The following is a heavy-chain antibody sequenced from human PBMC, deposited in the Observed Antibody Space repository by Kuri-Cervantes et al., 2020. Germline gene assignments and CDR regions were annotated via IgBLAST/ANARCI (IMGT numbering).Heavy chain of an antibody. D-gene: IGHD6-13*01. CDR3: ARGEGAAAGTSY. CDR2: INHSGST. V-gene: IGHV4-39*07. Sequence: SETLSLTCTVSGGSISSGGYYWSWIRQPPGKGLEWIGEINHSGSTNYNPSLKSRVTISVDTSKNQFSLKVSSVTAADTAVYYCARGEGAAAGTSYWGQGTLVTVSS. J-gene: IGHJ4*02. CDR1: GGSISSGGYY.